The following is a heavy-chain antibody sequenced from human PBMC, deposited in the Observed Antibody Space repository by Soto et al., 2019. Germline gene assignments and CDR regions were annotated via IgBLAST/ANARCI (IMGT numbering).Heavy chain of an antibody. CDR3: ARDREPDYDFWTGYPL. J-gene: IGHJ4*02. V-gene: IGHV1-69*01. Sequence: QVQLVQSGAEVKKPGSSVKISCKTSGGTFFNYAISWVRQAPGQGLEWMGGIIPVFGTPSYAKKFQGRVTITADESTSTAYMDLSSLRSEDTAVYFCARDREPDYDFWTGYPLWGQGTLVTVSS. CDR2: IIPVFGTP. CDR1: GGTFFNYA. D-gene: IGHD3-3*01.